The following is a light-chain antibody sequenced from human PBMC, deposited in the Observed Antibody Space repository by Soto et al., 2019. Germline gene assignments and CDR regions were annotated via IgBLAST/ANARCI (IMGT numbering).Light chain of an antibody. Sequence: QSVLTQPASVSGSPGQSITISCTGTSSDVGGHNSVSWYRQDPGEAPKLMIYDVSNRPSGVSDRFSGSKSGNTASLTISGLQIEDEADYYCSSFTSSVTYVFGTGTKVTVL. V-gene: IGLV2-14*01. CDR1: SSDVGGHNS. CDR3: SSFTSSVTYV. J-gene: IGLJ1*01. CDR2: DVS.